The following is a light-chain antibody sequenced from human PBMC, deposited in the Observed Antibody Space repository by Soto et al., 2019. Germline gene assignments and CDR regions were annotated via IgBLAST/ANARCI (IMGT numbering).Light chain of an antibody. Sequence: EIVMTQSPGTLSVSPGERVTLSCRASQSVDSNLAWYSQRPGQAPRLLIYGASTKATGIPARFSGSRSGTEFTLTIRGLQSEEFAVYFCQQYNNWLWTFGQGTRVEIK. CDR3: QQYNNWLWT. CDR1: QSVDSN. J-gene: IGKJ1*01. CDR2: GAS. V-gene: IGKV3-15*01.